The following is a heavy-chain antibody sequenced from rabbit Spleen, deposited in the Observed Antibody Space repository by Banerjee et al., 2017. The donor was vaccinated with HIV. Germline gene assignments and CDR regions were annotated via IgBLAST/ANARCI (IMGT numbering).Heavy chain of an antibody. V-gene: IGHV1S45*01. CDR1: GFSFNDDYV. D-gene: IGHD1-1*01. J-gene: IGHJ4*01. CDR2: INTWSGRP. Sequence: QEQLVESGGGLVQPEGSLTLTCTASGFSFNDDYVMCWVRQAPGKGLRWIACINTWSGRPVYASWAKGRIIMSRTSSTTVTLQMTSLTVADTATYFCARDLASVIGWNFNLWGPGTLVTVS. CDR3: ARDLASVIGWNFNL.